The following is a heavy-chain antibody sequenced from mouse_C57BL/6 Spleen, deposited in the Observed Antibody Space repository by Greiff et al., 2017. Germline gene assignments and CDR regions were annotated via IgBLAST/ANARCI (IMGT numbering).Heavy chain of an antibody. Sequence: QVQLQQPGAELVRPGSSVKLSCKASGYTFTSYWMHWVKQRPIQGLEWIGNIDPSDSETHYNQKFKDKATLTVDKSSSTAYMQLSSLTSEDSAVYYCARGGYDGYYSYFDYWGQGTTLTVSS. D-gene: IGHD2-3*01. CDR2: IDPSDSET. CDR1: GYTFTSYW. J-gene: IGHJ2*01. V-gene: IGHV1-52*01. CDR3: ARGGYDGYYSYFDY.